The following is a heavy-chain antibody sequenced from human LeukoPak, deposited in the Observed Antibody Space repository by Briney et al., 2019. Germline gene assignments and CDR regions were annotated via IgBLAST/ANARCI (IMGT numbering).Heavy chain of an antibody. J-gene: IGHJ6*02. V-gene: IGHV1-8*01. CDR2: MNPNSGNT. CDR1: GYTFTSYD. D-gene: IGHD3-10*01. CDR3: ARSDGIRGVIINYGMDV. Sequence: ASVKVSCKASGYTFTSYDINWVRQATGQGLEWMGWMNPNSGNTGYAQKFQGRVTMTRDTSISTAYMELSRLRSDDTAVYYCARSDGIRGVIINYGMDVWGQGTTVTVSS.